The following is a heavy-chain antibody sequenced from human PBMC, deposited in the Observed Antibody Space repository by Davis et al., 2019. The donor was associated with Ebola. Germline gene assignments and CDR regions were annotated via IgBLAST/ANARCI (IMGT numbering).Heavy chain of an antibody. CDR2: ISYDGSNK. Sequence: PGGSLRLSCAASGFTFSSYGMHWVRQAPGKGLEWVAVISYDGSNKYYADSVKGRFTISRDNSKNTLYLQMNSLRAEDTAVYYCAVKGYDSSIDYWGQGTLVTVSS. CDR3: AVKGYDSSIDY. J-gene: IGHJ4*02. D-gene: IGHD5-12*01. V-gene: IGHV3-30*03. CDR1: GFTFSSYG.